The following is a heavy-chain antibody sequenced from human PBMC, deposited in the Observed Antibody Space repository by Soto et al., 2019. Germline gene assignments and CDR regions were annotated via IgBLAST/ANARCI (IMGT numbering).Heavy chain of an antibody. CDR2: ISYDGSNK. J-gene: IGHJ5*02. CDR1: GFTFSSYA. Sequence: GGSLRISCAASGFTFSSYAMHWVRQAPGKGLEWVAVISYDGSNKYYADSVKGRFTISRDNSKNTLYLQMNSLRAEDTAVHYCARGRQQLVRGENWFDPWGQGTLVTVSS. V-gene: IGHV3-30-3*01. CDR3: ARGRQQLVRGENWFDP. D-gene: IGHD6-13*01.